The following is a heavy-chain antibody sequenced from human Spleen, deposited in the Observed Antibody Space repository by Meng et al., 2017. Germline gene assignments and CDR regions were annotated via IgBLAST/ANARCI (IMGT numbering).Heavy chain of an antibody. CDR3: ARRLLTGQS. J-gene: IGHJ4*02. Sequence: SETLSLTCTVSGGSISNTDYYWGWIRQPPGKGLEWIGSIYYSGTAYYNPSLKSPVTISVDTSKNHFSLKVTSVTAADTSVYYCARRLLTGQSWGQGTLVTVSS. V-gene: IGHV4-39*02. CDR1: GGSISNTDYY. CDR2: IYYSGTA. D-gene: IGHD3-9*01.